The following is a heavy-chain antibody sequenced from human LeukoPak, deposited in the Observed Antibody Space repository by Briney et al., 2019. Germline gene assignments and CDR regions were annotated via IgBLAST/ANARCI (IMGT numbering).Heavy chain of an antibody. V-gene: IGHV1-69*13. J-gene: IGHJ4*02. CDR1: GGTFSSYA. CDR3: ARDRGSYGFIRTFDY. D-gene: IGHD5-18*01. Sequence: GASVMVSCKASGGTFSSYAISWVRQAPGQGLEWMGGIIPIFGTANYAQKFQGRVTITADESTSTAYMELSSLRSEDTAVYYCARDRGSYGFIRTFDYWGQGTLVTVSS. CDR2: IIPIFGTA.